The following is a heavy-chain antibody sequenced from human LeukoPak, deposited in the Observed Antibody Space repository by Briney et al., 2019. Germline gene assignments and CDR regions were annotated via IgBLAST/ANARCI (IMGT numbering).Heavy chain of an antibody. J-gene: IGHJ4*02. Sequence: GGSLRLSCAASGFTFSSYSMNWVRQAPGKGLEWVSSISSSSSYIYYADSVKGRFTISRDNAKNSLYLQMNSLRAEDTAVYYCAKERHAPAHFDYWGQGTLVTVSS. CDR2: ISSSSSYI. CDR1: GFTFSSYS. V-gene: IGHV3-21*01. CDR3: AKERHAPAHFDY.